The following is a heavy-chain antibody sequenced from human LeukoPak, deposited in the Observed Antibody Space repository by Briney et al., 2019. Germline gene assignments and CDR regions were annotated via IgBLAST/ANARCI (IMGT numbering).Heavy chain of an antibody. CDR3: ARGQYDSGGYHYGIRAFYFDY. J-gene: IGHJ4*02. V-gene: IGHV4-34*01. CDR2: INHSGRT. CDR1: GESFSGDF. Sequence: SETLSLTCGVYGESFSGDFWTWLRQAPGKGLEWIWEINHSGRTNYSPYLTSRVTISVDTSMNQYSLQLRSVTAADTVVYYCARGQYDSGGYHYGIRAFYFDYWGQGILVTVSS. D-gene: IGHD3-22*01.